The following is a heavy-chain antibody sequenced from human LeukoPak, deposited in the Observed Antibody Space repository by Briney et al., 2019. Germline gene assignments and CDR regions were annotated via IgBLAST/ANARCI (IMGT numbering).Heavy chain of an antibody. CDR3: ARAVREFVMYV. Sequence: QPGGSLRLSCAASGLTFSSYEMNWVRQSPGKGLEWVSHINGGGTTIYYADSVRGRFTISRDNAKNSLYLQMSSLRAEDTAVYYCARAVREFVMYVWGGGTTVGVSS. CDR2: INGGGTTI. J-gene: IGHJ6*01. V-gene: IGHV3-48*03. CDR1: GLTFSSYE.